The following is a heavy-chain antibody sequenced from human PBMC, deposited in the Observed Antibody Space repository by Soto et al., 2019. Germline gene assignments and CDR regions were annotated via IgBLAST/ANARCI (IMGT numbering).Heavy chain of an antibody. J-gene: IGHJ6*02. CDR3: AKVAMLWFGEGMDV. V-gene: IGHV3-23*01. CDR2: LSGTGGST. D-gene: IGHD3-10*01. CDR1: GFNFNNFA. Sequence: EVLLMESGGGLVQPGGSQRLSCAASGFNFNNFAMSWVRQAPGKGLQWVSALSGTGGSTYYADSVKGRFTISRDNSKNTLYLQMNSLRVEDTAVYYCAKVAMLWFGEGMDVWGQGTTVTVSS.